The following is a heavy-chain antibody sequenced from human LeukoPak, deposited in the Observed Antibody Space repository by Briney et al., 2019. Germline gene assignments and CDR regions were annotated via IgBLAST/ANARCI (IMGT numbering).Heavy chain of an antibody. CDR1: GFTFSTYS. CDR3: ARGDPHGAYFDY. V-gene: IGHV3-21*01. J-gene: IGHJ4*02. CDR2: ISSSITYI. D-gene: IGHD5-24*01. Sequence: GGSLRLSCAASGFTFSTYSMNWVRQAPGKGLEWVSVISSSITYIYYSDSVRGRFTISRDNAKNSLYLQMNSLRAEDTAVYYCARGDPHGAYFDYWGQGALVTVSS.